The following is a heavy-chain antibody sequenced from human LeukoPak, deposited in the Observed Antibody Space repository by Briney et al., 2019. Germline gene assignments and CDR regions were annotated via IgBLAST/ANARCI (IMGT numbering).Heavy chain of an antibody. J-gene: IGHJ4*02. D-gene: IGHD1-14*01. CDR3: AKGIMVSPGKVYFDY. CDR2: IRASGANT. CDR1: GFTFSSFA. Sequence: PGGSLRLPCTASGFTFSSFAMTWVRQAPGKGLEWVSTIRASGANTYYADSVKGRFTISRDNSKSTLYLQMNSLRAEDTAVYYCAKGIMVSPGKVYFDYWGQGTLVTVSS. V-gene: IGHV3-23*01.